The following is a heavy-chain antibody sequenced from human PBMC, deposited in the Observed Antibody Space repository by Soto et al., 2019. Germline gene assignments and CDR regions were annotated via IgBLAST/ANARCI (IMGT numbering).Heavy chain of an antibody. CDR3: AKERGVLDAFDI. D-gene: IGHD3-10*01. CDR2: ISSDGNNQ. CDR1: GFTSSSFV. J-gene: IGHJ3*02. V-gene: IGHV3-30*18. Sequence: QVQLVESGGGVVQPGTSLRLSCAASGFTSSSFVIHWVRQAPGKGLEWLAVISSDGNNQYYADSVKGRFTNSRDNSKKTLYLQVNSLRAEDTAVYFCAKERGVLDAFDIWGQGTMVTVS.